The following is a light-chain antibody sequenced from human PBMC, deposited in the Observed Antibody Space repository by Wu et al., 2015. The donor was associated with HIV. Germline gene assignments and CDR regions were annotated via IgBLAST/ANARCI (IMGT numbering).Light chain of an antibody. V-gene: IGKV3-11*01. CDR2: DAS. CDR1: QSVASF. CDR3: QQRRYWPLYT. J-gene: IGKJ2*01. Sequence: EIVLTQFPATLSLSPGERATLSCRASQSVASFLAWYQQKPGQAPRLLIYDASNRATGIPARFSGSGSGTDSTLTISSLEPEDFAVYYCQQRRYWPLYTFGQGTKAGDQT.